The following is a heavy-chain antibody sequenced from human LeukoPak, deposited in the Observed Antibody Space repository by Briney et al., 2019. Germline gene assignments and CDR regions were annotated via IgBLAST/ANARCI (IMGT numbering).Heavy chain of an antibody. CDR2: IRYDGSNK. CDR3: ARERKYDSNFDY. D-gene: IGHD1-1*01. Sequence: GGSLRLSCAASGFTFSSYGMHWVRQAPGKGLEWVAFIRYDGSNKYYADSVKGRFTISRDNSKNTLYLQMNSLRAEDTAVYYCARERKYDSNFDYWGQGTLVTVSS. V-gene: IGHV3-30*02. CDR1: GFTFSSYG. J-gene: IGHJ4*02.